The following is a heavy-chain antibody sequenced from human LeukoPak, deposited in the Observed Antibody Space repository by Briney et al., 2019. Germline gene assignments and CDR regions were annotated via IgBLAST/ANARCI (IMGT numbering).Heavy chain of an antibody. CDR3: ARNTGSSTVPGDR. D-gene: IGHD6-6*01. CDR2: ISSSSSYI. J-gene: IGHJ5*02. Sequence: PGGSLRLSCAASGFTFSSYSMNWVRQAPGKGLEWVSSISSSSSYIYYADSVKGRFTISRDNSKNTVYLQMDSLRPEDTAVYYCARNTGSSTVPGDRWGQGTLVSVSA. CDR1: GFTFSSYS. V-gene: IGHV3-21*01.